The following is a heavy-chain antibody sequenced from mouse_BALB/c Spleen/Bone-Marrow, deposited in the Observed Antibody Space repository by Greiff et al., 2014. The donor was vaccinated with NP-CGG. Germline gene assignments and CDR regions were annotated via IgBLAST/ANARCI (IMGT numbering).Heavy chain of an antibody. CDR3: ARYYYGSSYFDY. D-gene: IGHD1-1*01. V-gene: IGHV14-3*02. J-gene: IGHJ2*01. Sequence: EVKLMESGAELVKPGASVKLSCTASGFNIKDTYMHWVKQRPEQGLEWIGRIDPANGNTKYDPKFQGKATITAGTSSNTAYLQPSSLTSEDTAVYYCARYYYGSSYFDYWGQGTTLTVSS. CDR2: IDPANGNT. CDR1: GFNIKDTY.